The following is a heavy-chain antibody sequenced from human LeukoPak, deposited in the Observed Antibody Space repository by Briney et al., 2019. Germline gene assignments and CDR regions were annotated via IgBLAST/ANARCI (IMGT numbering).Heavy chain of an antibody. D-gene: IGHD6-13*01. CDR2: INARSGDT. CDR3: ARASLASAGTRF. J-gene: IGHJ1*01. Sequence: APVKVSCKASGYTFSGYYIHWVRQAPGRGLEWVGWINARSGDTNYAQKFQGRVILTRDTSITTSYMEVISLTSDDTAVYYCARASLASAGTRFWGQGTLVIVSS. CDR1: GYTFSGYY. V-gene: IGHV1-2*02.